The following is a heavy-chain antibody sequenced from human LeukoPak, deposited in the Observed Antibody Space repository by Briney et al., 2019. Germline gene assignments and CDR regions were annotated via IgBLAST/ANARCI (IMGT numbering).Heavy chain of an antibody. CDR2: IYPGDSDT. D-gene: IGHD6-6*01. CDR3: ARQYSSSSGDYYYMDV. CDR1: GYSFTSYW. Sequence: GQSLKISCKVSGYSFTSYWIGWVRQVRGKGLGWMGFIYPGDSDTRYSTSFKGEVTISADKSISTAYLKWSSLKASDTAMYYCARQYSSSSGDYYYMDVWGKGTTVTVSS. J-gene: IGHJ6*03. V-gene: IGHV5-51*01.